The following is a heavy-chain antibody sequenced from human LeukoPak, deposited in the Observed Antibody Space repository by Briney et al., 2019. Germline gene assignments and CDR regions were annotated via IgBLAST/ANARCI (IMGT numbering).Heavy chain of an antibody. J-gene: IGHJ4*02. CDR1: GFTFSSYS. V-gene: IGHV3-21*01. CDR2: ISSSSSYI. CDR3: ARDWEATVSFLDY. D-gene: IGHD4-17*01. Sequence: GGFLRLSCAASGFTFSSYSMNWVRQAPGKGLEWVSSISSSSSYIYYADSVKGRFTISRDNAKNSLYLQMNSLRAEDTAVYYCARDWEATVSFLDYWGQGTLVTVSS.